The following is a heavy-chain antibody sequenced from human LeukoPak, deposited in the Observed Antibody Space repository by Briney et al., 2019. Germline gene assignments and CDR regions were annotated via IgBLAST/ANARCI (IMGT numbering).Heavy chain of an antibody. Sequence: GGSLRLSCAASGFTVSSNHMSWVRQAPGKGLEWVSVIYSGGSTYYADSVKGRFTISRDNSKNTLYLQMNSLRAEDTAVYYCARVRWSVQAYDYWGQGTLVTVSS. J-gene: IGHJ4*02. CDR2: IYSGGST. CDR3: ARVRWSVQAYDY. V-gene: IGHV3-53*01. CDR1: GFTVSSNH. D-gene: IGHD6-13*01.